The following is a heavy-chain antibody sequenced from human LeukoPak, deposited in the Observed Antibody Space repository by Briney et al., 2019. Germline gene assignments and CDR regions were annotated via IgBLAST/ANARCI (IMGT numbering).Heavy chain of an antibody. J-gene: IGHJ4*02. D-gene: IGHD2-8*01. Sequence: PGGSLRLSCAASGFTFSSNGMHWVRQARGKGLEWVAVIWYDGSIKYYGDSVRGRFTISRDNPKNTLYLQMNSLRAEDTAVYYCARDRCTNGVCYYDYWGQGTLVTVPS. V-gene: IGHV3-33*01. CDR2: IWYDGSIK. CDR3: ARDRCTNGVCYYDY. CDR1: GFTFSSNG.